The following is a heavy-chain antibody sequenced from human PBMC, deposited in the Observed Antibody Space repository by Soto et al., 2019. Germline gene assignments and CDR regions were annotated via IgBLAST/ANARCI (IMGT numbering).Heavy chain of an antibody. CDR2: INTSGGT. D-gene: IGHD6-19*01. J-gene: IGHJ4*02. V-gene: IGHV4-4*07. CDR1: GGSISRRY. Sequence: QVHLQESGPRLVKPSETLSLSCTVSGGSISRRYWSWIRQPAGKGLEWIGRINTSGGTNYNPSLKSRVSMSVDASKNEFSLKLRSVAAADTATYYCARDTYASGWYYFDSWGQGTLVTVSS. CDR3: ARDTYASGWYYFDS.